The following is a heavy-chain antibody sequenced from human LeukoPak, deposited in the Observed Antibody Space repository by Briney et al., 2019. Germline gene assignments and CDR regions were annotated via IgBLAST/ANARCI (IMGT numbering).Heavy chain of an antibody. V-gene: IGHV3-30*18. CDR3: AKVGNGSGSYYADY. J-gene: IGHJ4*02. Sequence: GGSLRLSCAASGFTFSRYGMHWVRQAPGKGLEWVAVISYDGSNKYYADSVKGRFTISRDNSKNTLYLQMNSLRAEDTAVYYCAKVGNGSGSYYADYWGQGTLVTVSS. CDR1: GFTFSRYG. CDR2: ISYDGSNK. D-gene: IGHD3-10*01.